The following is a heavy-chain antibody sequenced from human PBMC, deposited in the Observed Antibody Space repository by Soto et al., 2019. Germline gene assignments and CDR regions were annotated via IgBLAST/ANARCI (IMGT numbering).Heavy chain of an antibody. CDR1: GGSFSGYY. CDR2: INHSGST. D-gene: IGHD3-16*02. Sequence: QVQLQQWGAGLLKPSETLSLTCAVYGGSFSGYYWSWIRQPPVKGLEWIGEINHSGSTNYNPSLKSRVTISVDTSKNQFSLKLSSVTAADTAVYYCARGKLSDYVWGSYRYHFDYWGQGTVVTVSS. CDR3: ARGKLSDYVWGSYRYHFDY. J-gene: IGHJ4*02. V-gene: IGHV4-34*01.